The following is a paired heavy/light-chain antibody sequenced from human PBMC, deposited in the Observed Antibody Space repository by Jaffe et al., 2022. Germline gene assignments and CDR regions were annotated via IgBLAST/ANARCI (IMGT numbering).Light chain of an antibody. CDR2: GAS. J-gene: IGKJ1*01. CDR1: QSVSSSY. V-gene: IGKV3-20*01. CDR3: QQYGSSPT. Sequence: EIVLTQSPGTLSLSPGERATLSCRASQSVSSSYLAWYQQKPGQAPRLLIYGASSRATGIPDRFSGSGSGTDFTLTISRLEPEDFAVYYCQQYGSSPTFGQGTKVEIK.
Heavy chain of an antibody. CDR2: ISGSGGST. CDR3: AKGQSLNRRFGVVIQYWYFDL. J-gene: IGHJ2*01. CDR1: GFTFSSYA. V-gene: IGHV3-23*01. Sequence: EVQLLESGGGLVQPGGSLRLSCAASGFTFSSYAMSWVRQAPGKGLEWVSAISGSGGSTYYADSVKGRFTISRDNSKNTLYLQMNSLRAEDTAVYYCAKGQSLNRRFGVVIQYWYFDLWGRGTLVTVSS. D-gene: IGHD3-3*01.